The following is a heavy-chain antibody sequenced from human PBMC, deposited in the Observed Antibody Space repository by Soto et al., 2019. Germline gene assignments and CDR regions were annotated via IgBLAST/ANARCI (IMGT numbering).Heavy chain of an antibody. J-gene: IGHJ4*02. CDR1: GFTFSSYA. V-gene: IGHV3-23*01. Sequence: GGSLRLXCAASGFTFSSYAMSWVRQSPGKGLEWVSAISGSGGSTYYADSVKGRFTISRDNSKNTLYLEMNSLRAEDTAVYYCAKGQVFIAAAGDFAYWGQGTLVTVSS. D-gene: IGHD6-13*01. CDR3: AKGQVFIAAAGDFAY. CDR2: ISGSGGST.